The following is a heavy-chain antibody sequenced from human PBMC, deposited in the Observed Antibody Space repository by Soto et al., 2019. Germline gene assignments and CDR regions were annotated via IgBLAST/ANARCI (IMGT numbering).Heavy chain of an antibody. CDR3: VRGYSYGYYYYYGMDV. CDR1: GYSFTSYW. CDR2: IYPGDSDT. J-gene: IGHJ6*02. Sequence: GESLKISCKGSGYSFTSYWIGWVRQMPGKGLEWMGIIYPGDSDTRYSPSFQGQVTISADKSISTAYLQWSSLKASDTAMYYCVRGYSYGYYYYYGMDVWGQGTTVTVSS. V-gene: IGHV5-51*01. D-gene: IGHD5-18*01.